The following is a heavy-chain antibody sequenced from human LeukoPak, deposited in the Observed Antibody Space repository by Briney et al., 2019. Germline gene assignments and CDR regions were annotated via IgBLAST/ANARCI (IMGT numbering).Heavy chain of an antibody. J-gene: IGHJ4*02. Sequence: GVSLRLSCAASGFTFSSYAMHWVRQAPGKGLEGVAVISYDGSNKYYADSVKGRFTISRDNSKNTLDLQMNSLRAEETAVYCCARDPGYCSSTSCYFDYWGQGTLVTVSS. CDR3: ARDPGYCSSTSCYFDY. V-gene: IGHV3-30*01. D-gene: IGHD2-2*01. CDR1: GFTFSSYA. CDR2: ISYDGSNK.